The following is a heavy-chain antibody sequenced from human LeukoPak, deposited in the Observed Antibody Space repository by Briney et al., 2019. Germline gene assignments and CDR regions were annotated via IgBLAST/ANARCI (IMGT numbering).Heavy chain of an antibody. CDR1: GFTFCSYA. J-gene: IGHJ4*02. D-gene: IGHD2-15*01. CDR3: ATEPDFYGGGYYYFDY. Sequence: GGSLRLSCAASGFTFCSYAMCWVRPAPGKGLEWVSAISGSGGSTYYPASVRGRFTISRAYSKNTLYLQMNSRRAEDTAVYYCATEPDFYGGGYYYFDYWGQGTLVTVSS. CDR2: ISGSGGST. V-gene: IGHV3-23*01.